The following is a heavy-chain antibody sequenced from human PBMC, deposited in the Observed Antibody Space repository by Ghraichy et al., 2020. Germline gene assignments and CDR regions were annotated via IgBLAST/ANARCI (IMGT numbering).Heavy chain of an antibody. J-gene: IGHJ4*02. V-gene: IGHV3-23*01. D-gene: IGHD3-22*01. Sequence: GGSLRLSCAASGFTFNNFAFNWVRQAPGKGLEWVSTISVSGGSTYYADSVKGRFTISRNNSKNTVYLQMNSLGAENTALYYCAKGKFYYDSTGYGHFDYWGQGTLVTVSS. CDR1: GFTFNNFA. CDR2: ISVSGGST. CDR3: AKGKFYYDSTGYGHFDY.